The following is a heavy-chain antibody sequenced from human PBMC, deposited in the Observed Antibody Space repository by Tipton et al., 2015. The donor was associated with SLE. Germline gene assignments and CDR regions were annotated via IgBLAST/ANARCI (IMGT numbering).Heavy chain of an antibody. D-gene: IGHD3-16*01. V-gene: IGHV4-61*09. CDR3: ARSMLTTKRVIDY. CDR1: GGSISSGSYY. CDR2: IYTSGST. J-gene: IGHJ4*02. Sequence: TLSLTCTVSGGSISSGSYYWSWIRQPAGKGLEWIGHIYTSGSTNYNPSLKSRVTISVDTSKNQFSLSVNSVTAADTAVYYCARSMLTTKRVIDYWGQGTLVTVSS.